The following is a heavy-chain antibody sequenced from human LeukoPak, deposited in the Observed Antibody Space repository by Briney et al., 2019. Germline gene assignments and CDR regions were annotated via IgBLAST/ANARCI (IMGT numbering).Heavy chain of an antibody. CDR2: INTGNGNT. V-gene: IGHV1-3*04. Sequence: ASVKVSCKASGYTFTGFTIHWVRQAPGQRLEWMGWINTGNGNTKYSQKFQGRVTITRDTTASTAYMELSSLRSDDTAVYYCARVRIGSGSLFDYWGQGTLVTVSS. CDR1: GYTFTGFT. D-gene: IGHD3-10*01. J-gene: IGHJ4*02. CDR3: ARVRIGSGSLFDY.